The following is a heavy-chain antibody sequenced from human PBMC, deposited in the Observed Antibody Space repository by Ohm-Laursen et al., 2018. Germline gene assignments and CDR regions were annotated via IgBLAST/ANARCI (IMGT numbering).Heavy chain of an antibody. D-gene: IGHD5-24*01. V-gene: IGHV1-69*06. CDR1: GGTFSSYA. CDR3: ARDPTQMATIGYFDY. CDR2: IIPIFGTA. Sequence: ASVKVSCKASGGTFSSYAISWVRQAPGQGLEWMGGIIPIFGTANYAQKFQGRVTITADKSTSTAYMELSSLRPEDTAVYYCARDPTQMATIGYFDYWGQGTLVTVSS. J-gene: IGHJ4*02.